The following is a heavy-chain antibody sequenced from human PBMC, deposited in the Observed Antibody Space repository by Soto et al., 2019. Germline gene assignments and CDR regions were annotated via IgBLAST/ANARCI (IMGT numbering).Heavy chain of an antibody. D-gene: IGHD3-3*01. CDR2: ISSSGSTI. CDR3: ARGLRTYYDFWSGYNYYYYGMDV. J-gene: IGHJ6*02. Sequence: HPGGSLRLSCAASGFTFSSYEMNWVRQAPGKGLEWVSYISSSGSTIYYADSVKGRFTISRDNAKNSLYLQMNSLRAEDTAVYYCARGLRTYYDFWSGYNYYYYGMDVWGQGTTVTVSS. CDR1: GFTFSSYE. V-gene: IGHV3-48*03.